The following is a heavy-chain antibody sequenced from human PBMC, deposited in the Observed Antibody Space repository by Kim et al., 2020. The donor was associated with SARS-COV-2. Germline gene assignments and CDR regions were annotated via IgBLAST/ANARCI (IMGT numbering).Heavy chain of an antibody. Sequence: ASVKVSCKASGYTITSYYMHWVRQAPGQGLEWMGIINPSGGSTSYAQKFQGRVTMTRDTSTSTVYMELSSLRSEDTAVYYCARSYCSGGSCYRINYYYYGMDVWGQGTTVTVSS. CDR1: GYTITSYY. V-gene: IGHV1-46*01. CDR2: INPSGGST. CDR3: ARSYCSGGSCYRINYYYYGMDV. D-gene: IGHD2-15*01. J-gene: IGHJ6*02.